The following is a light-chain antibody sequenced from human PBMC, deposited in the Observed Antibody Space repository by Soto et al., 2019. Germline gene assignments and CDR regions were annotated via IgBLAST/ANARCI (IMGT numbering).Light chain of an antibody. Sequence: ILLTQSPSSLSASVGDRVTITCRASQGIDSSFAWYQQKPGKAPKLLIYKASTLKSGVPSRFSGSGSGTEFTLTISSLQPDDFATYYCQHYNSYSRTFGQGTKVDIK. CDR1: QGIDSS. CDR2: KAS. J-gene: IGKJ1*01. CDR3: QHYNSYSRT. V-gene: IGKV1-5*03.